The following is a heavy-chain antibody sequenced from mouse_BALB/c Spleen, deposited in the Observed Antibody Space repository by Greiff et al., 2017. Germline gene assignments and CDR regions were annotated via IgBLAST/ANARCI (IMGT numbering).Heavy chain of an antibody. CDR2: ISSGSSTI. J-gene: IGHJ3*01. V-gene: IGHV5-17*02. CDR3: AREGDGYYALFAY. Sequence: EVQLVESGGGLVQPGGSRKLSCAASGFTFSSFGMHWVRQAPEKGLEWVAYISSGSSTIYYADTVKGRFTISRDNPKNTLFLQMTSLRSEDTAMYYCAREGDGYYALFAYWGRGTLVSVSA. D-gene: IGHD2-3*01. CDR1: GFTFSSFG.